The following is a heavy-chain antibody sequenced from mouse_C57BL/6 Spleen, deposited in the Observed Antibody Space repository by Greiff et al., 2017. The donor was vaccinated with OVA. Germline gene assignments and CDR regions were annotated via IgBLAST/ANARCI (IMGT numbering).Heavy chain of an antibody. Sequence: QVQLQQSGPGLVQPSQSLYISCTVSGFSLTSYGVHWVRQSPGKGLEWLGVIWSGGSTDYYAAFISRLRSSKDKSKSQVFFKMNRLQADDTAIYYCARNKGTIVTRGFAYWGQGTLVTVSA. V-gene: IGHV2-2*01. D-gene: IGHD2-5*01. CDR1: GFSLTSYG. CDR3: ARNKGTIVTRGFAY. CDR2: IWSGGST. J-gene: IGHJ3*01.